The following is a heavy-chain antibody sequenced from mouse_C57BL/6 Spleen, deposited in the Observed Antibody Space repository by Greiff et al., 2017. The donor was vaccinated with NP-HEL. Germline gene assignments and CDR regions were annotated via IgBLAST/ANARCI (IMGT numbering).Heavy chain of an antibody. CDR3: ARLIYYYGSSYGYFDV. J-gene: IGHJ1*03. V-gene: IGHV1-53*01. CDR2: INPSNGGT. CDR1: GYTFTSYW. D-gene: IGHD1-1*01. Sequence: VQLQQPGTELVKPGASVKLSCKASGYTFTSYWMHWVKQRPGQGLEWIGNINPSNGGTNYNEKFKSKATLTVDKSSSTAYMQLSSLTSEDSAVYYCARLIYYYGSSYGYFDVWGTGTTVTVSS.